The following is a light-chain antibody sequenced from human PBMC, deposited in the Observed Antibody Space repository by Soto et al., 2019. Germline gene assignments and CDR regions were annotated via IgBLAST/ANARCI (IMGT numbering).Light chain of an antibody. J-gene: IGLJ3*02. CDR3: AAWDDSLTGVWV. V-gene: IGLV1-44*01. CDR2: SNN. CDR1: SSNIGSNT. Sequence: QTVVTQPPSASGTPGQRVTISCSGSSSNIGSNTVNWYQQLPGTAPKLLIYSNNQRPSGVPDRFSGSKSDTSASLAISGLQSEDEAGYYCAAWDDSLTGVWVFGGGTKVTVL.